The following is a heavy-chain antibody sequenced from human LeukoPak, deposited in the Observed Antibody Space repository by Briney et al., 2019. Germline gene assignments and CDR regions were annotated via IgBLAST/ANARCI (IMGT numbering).Heavy chain of an antibody. Sequence: GGSLRLSCAASGFTFSSYSMNWVRQAPGKGLEWDSYIGISSSPIYYADSVKGRFTISRDNAKNSLYLQMNSLRAEDTAVYYCAREALGGMDVWGQGTTVTVSS. V-gene: IGHV3-48*01. D-gene: IGHD3-16*01. CDR3: AREALGGMDV. CDR2: IGISSSPI. CDR1: GFTFSSYS. J-gene: IGHJ6*02.